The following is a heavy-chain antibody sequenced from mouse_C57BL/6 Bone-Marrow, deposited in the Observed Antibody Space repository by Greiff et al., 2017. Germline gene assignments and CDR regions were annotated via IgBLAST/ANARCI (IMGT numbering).Heavy chain of an antibody. CDR1: GYTFTSYW. D-gene: IGHD1-1*01. CDR3: AGGGGSTTVVAAEYFDF. J-gene: IGHJ2*01. CDR2: IYPGSGST. V-gene: IGHV1-55*01. Sequence: VQLQQPGAELVKPGASVKMSCKASGYTFTSYWITWVKQRPGQGLEWIGDIYPGSGSTNYNEKFKSKATLTVDTSSSTAYMQRSSLTSEDTAVYYGAGGGGSTTVVAAEYFDFWGQGTTLTVSS.